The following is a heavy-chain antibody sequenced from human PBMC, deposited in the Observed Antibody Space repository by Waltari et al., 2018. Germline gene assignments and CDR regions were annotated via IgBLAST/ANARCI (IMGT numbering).Heavy chain of an antibody. J-gene: IGHJ4*02. D-gene: IGHD7-27*01. CDR2: ISTTSTYT. CDR3: ATGGWGFYFDY. V-gene: IGHV3-21*01. Sequence: EEQLVESGGGLVKPGGSLRLSCAGSGFTFRYYNMNWGRQAPGKGLEWVSSISTTSTYTHYADSVKGRFTISRDNAKNSLFLQMNSLTTEDTAVYYCATGGWGFYFDYWGQGTLLTVSS. CDR1: GFTFRYYN.